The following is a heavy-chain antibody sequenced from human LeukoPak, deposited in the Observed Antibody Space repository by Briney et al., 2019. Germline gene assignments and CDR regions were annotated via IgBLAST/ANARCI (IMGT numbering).Heavy chain of an antibody. D-gene: IGHD2-2*01. V-gene: IGHV3-48*03. Sequence: GGSLRLSCAASGFTFSSYEMNWVRQAPGKGLEWVSYISTSGSPIYYADSVKGRFTISRDNAKNSLYLQMNSLRAEDTAVCYCARKYCSSTSCLFDYWGQGTLVTVSS. CDR2: ISTSGSPI. CDR1: GFTFSSYE. J-gene: IGHJ4*02. CDR3: ARKYCSSTSCLFDY.